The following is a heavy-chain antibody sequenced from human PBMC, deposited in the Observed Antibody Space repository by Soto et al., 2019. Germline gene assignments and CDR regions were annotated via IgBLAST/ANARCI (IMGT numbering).Heavy chain of an antibody. CDR3: ARDPVIVVVESNYYYYYGMDV. CDR2: IWYDGSNK. Sequence: GGSLRLSCAASGFTFSSYGMHWVRQAPGKGLEWVAVIWYDGSNKYYADSVKGRFTISRDNSKNTLYLKMNSLRAEDTAVYYCARDPVIVVVESNYYYYYGMDVWGQGTTVTVSS. J-gene: IGHJ6*02. D-gene: IGHD3-22*01. V-gene: IGHV3-33*01. CDR1: GFTFSSYG.